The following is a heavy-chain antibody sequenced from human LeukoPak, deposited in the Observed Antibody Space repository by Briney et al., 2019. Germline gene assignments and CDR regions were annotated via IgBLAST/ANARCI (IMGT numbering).Heavy chain of an antibody. CDR1: GGSISSSSYY. V-gene: IGHV4-39*01. CDR3: ARRERTNFDY. CDR2: IYYSGST. Sequence: SGTLSLTCTVSGGSISSSSYYWGWIRQPPGKGLEWIGRIYYSGSTYYHPSLKSRVTISVNTSKNQCSLKLSSVTAADTAVYYCARRERTNFDYWGQGTLVTVS. D-gene: IGHD1-1*01. J-gene: IGHJ4*02.